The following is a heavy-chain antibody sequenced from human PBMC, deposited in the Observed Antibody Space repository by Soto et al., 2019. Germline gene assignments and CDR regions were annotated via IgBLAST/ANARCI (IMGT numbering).Heavy chain of an antibody. V-gene: IGHV1-18*01. CDR1: GYTFIRYG. CDR2: ISPYNDYT. CDR3: ARGGYYDNSWGKLSHYGLDV. Sequence: QVQLAQSANEVKKPGASVRVSCKAAGYTFIRYGIAWVRQAPGQGLEWMGWISPYNDYTVYAQKFQGRVSMTADTSTRTGYMKLRGLKSDATAVYYCARGGYYDNSWGKLSHYGLDVWGQGTSVSVSS. D-gene: IGHD3-16*01. J-gene: IGHJ6*02.